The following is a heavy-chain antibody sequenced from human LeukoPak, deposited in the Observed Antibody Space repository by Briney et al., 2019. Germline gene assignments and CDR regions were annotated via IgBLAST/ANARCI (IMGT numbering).Heavy chain of an antibody. D-gene: IGHD3-3*01. J-gene: IGHJ4*02. CDR1: GFTFSSYG. V-gene: IGHV3-33*01. CDR2: IWYDGSNK. Sequence: GGSLRLSCAASGFTFSSYGMHWVRQAPGKGLEWVAVIWYDGSNKYYADSVKGRFTISRDNSKNTLYPQMNSLRAEDTAVYYCARDQRFLEWLLYGYFDYWGQGTLVTVSS. CDR3: ARDQRFLEWLLYGYFDY.